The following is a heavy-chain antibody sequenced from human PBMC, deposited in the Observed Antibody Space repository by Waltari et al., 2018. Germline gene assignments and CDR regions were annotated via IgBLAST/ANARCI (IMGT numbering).Heavy chain of an antibody. CDR3: ARRHSSSWYPGYFQH. CDR2: IIPIFGTA. V-gene: IGHV1-69*01. CDR1: GGTFSSYA. J-gene: IGHJ1*01. Sequence: QVQLVQSGAEVKKPGSSLKVSCKTSGGTFSSYAISWVRQAPGQGLERMGGIIPIFGTANYAQKFQGRGTITADESTSTAYMELSSLRSEDTAVYYCARRHSSSWYPGYFQHWGQGTLVTVSS. D-gene: IGHD6-13*01.